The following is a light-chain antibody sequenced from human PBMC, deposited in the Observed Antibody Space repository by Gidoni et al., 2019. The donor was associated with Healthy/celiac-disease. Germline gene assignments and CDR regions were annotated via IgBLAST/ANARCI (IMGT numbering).Light chain of an antibody. Sequence: EIVLTQSPATLSLSPGERATLSCRASQSVSSYLAWYQQKPGQAPRLLIYDASNRATVHPARFSGSGSGTDFTLTISSLEPEDFAVYYCQQRSNGLTFGGGTKVEIK. CDR3: QQRSNGLT. CDR1: QSVSSY. J-gene: IGKJ4*01. V-gene: IGKV3-11*01. CDR2: DAS.